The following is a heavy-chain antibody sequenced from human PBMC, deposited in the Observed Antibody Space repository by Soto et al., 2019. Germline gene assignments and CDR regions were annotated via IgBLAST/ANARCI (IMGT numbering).Heavy chain of an antibody. CDR3: ARVGHYYYYGLDV. J-gene: IGHJ6*02. CDR2: IYHSGST. Sequence: WETLSLTCAVSGGSISSDNCWTWVRQPAGRGLEWIGEIYHSGSTNYNPSLKSRVTISVDKSKNQFSLKLSSVTAADTAVYYCARVGHYYYYGLDVWGQGTTVTVSS. V-gene: IGHV4-4*02. CDR1: GGSISSDNC. D-gene: IGHD3-10*01.